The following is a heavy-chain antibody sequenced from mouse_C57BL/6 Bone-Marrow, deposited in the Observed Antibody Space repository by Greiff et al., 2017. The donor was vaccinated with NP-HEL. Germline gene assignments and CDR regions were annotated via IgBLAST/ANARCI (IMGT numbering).Heavy chain of an antibody. D-gene: IGHD1-1*01. CDR3: ARDLVTTVPHFDY. CDR2: ISDGGSYT. CDR1: GFTFSSYA. Sequence: EVQLVESGGGLVKPGGSLKLSCAASGFTFSSYAMSWVRQTPEKRLEWVATISDGGSYTYYPDNVKGRFTISRDNAKNNLYLQMSHLKSEDTAMYYCARDLVTTVPHFDYWGQGTTLTVSS. V-gene: IGHV5-4*01. J-gene: IGHJ2*01.